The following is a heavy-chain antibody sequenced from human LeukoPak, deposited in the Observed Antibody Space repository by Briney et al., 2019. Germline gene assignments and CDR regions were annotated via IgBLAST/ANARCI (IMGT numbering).Heavy chain of an antibody. CDR3: TRDLSPAHF. CDR1: GFTFSTYW. J-gene: IGHJ4*02. V-gene: IGHV3-74*01. CDR2: VNGDGSST. Sequence: GGSLRLSCTASGFTFSTYWMHWVRQAPGKGLMWVSRVNGDGSSTVYADSVKGRFTISRDNAKNTLYLQMNSLRAEDTAVYYCTRDLSPAHFWGQRTLVTVSS. D-gene: IGHD2/OR15-2a*01.